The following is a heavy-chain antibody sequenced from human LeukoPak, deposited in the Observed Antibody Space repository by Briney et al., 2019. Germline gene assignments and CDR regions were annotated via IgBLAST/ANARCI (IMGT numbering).Heavy chain of an antibody. V-gene: IGHV3-21*04. Sequence: PGGSLRLSCAASGFTFSSYSMNWVRQAPGKGLEWVSSISSSSSYIYYADSVKGRFTISRDNAKNSLYLQMNSLRAEDTAVYYCARENYYDSSGYYHAAFDYWGQGTLVTVSS. CDR2: ISSSSSYI. CDR3: ARENYYDSSGYYHAAFDY. CDR1: GFTFSSYS. D-gene: IGHD3-22*01. J-gene: IGHJ4*02.